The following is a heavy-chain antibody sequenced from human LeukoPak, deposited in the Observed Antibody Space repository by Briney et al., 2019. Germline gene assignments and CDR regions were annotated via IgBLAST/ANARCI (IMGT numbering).Heavy chain of an antibody. J-gene: IGHJ4*02. CDR3: ARDIAVAGTDY. D-gene: IGHD6-19*01. V-gene: IGHV3-53*01. Sequence: GGSLRLSCAASGFTVSSNYMSWVRQAPGKGLQWVSVIYSGGNTYYADSVKGRFTISRDNTKNTLYLQMNSLRAEDTAVYYCARDIAVAGTDYWGQGTLVTVSS. CDR1: GFTVSSNY. CDR2: IYSGGNT.